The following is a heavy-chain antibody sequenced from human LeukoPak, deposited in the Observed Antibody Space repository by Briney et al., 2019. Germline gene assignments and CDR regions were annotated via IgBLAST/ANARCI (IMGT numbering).Heavy chain of an antibody. CDR3: VKDGGRDTAAAYY. D-gene: IGHD6-13*01. V-gene: IGHV3-9*01. J-gene: IGHJ4*02. CDR1: GFTFDDYA. CDR2: ILRNSGRI. Sequence: GRSLRLSCAASGFTFDDYAMHWVRQAPGKGLEWVSGILRNSGRIGYADSVKGRFSISRDDAKNSLYLQMNSLRAEDTALYYCVKDGGRDTAAAYYWGQGTLVSVSS.